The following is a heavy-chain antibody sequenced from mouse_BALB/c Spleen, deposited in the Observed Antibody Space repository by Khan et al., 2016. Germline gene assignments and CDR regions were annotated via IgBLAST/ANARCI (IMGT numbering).Heavy chain of an antibody. J-gene: IGHJ2*01. CDR1: GFSIQDTY. V-gene: IGHV14-3*02. D-gene: IGHD1-1*01. CDR2: IDPPNDNT. Sequence: EVQLQESGAELVKPGASVKLSCTASGFSIQDTYIHWVRQRPEQGLDWIGRIDPPNDNTKYDPKFQGKATITADTSSNIAYLQLSSLTYEDTAVYYCARMYYGDYWGQGTTLTVSS. CDR3: ARMYYGDY.